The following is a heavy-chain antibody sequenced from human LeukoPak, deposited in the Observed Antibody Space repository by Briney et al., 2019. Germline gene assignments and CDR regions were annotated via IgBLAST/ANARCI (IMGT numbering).Heavy chain of an antibody. CDR3: ARGGISVAGGGGFI. Sequence: GGSLRFSCAASGFTFSDYHMSWIRQAPGKGLEWVSYISPGSSYTNYADSVKGRFTVSRDNAKNSLYLQMNSLRAEDTAVYYCARGGISVAGGGGFIWGQGTMVTVSS. CDR2: ISPGSSYT. D-gene: IGHD6-19*01. V-gene: IGHV3-11*05. CDR1: GFTFSDYH. J-gene: IGHJ3*02.